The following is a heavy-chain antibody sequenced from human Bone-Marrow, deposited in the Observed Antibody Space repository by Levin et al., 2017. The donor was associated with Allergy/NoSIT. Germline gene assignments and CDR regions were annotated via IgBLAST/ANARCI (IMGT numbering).Heavy chain of an antibody. CDR3: ARGARFLGWLFLYYFDY. J-gene: IGHJ4*02. D-gene: IGHD3-3*01. V-gene: IGHV1-2*06. CDR2: NNPNNGDA. Sequence: PAASVKVSCKASEYTFTDYYIHWVRQVPGQGLEWMGRNNPNNGDANSALEFLGRVTMTRDTSITTTYMELNSLTSDDTAVYYCARGARFLGWLFLYYFDYWGQGTLVTVSS. CDR1: EYTFTDYY.